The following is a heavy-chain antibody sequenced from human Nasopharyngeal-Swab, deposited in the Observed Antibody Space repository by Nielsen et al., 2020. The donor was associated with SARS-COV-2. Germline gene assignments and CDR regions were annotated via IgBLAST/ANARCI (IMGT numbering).Heavy chain of an antibody. Sequence: GEYLKISCAASGFTFSDYYMSWIRQAPGKGLEWVSYISSSGSTIYYADSVKGRFTISRDNAKKSLYLQMNSLRAEDTAVYYCARDRHGDDSRNYYYGMDVWGQGTTVSVSS. CDR1: GFTFSDYY. CDR2: ISSSGSTI. J-gene: IGHJ6*02. D-gene: IGHD4-23*01. V-gene: IGHV3-11*01. CDR3: ARDRHGDDSRNYYYGMDV.